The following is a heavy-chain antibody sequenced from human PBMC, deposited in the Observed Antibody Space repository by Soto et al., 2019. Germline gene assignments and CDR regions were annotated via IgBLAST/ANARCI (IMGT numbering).Heavy chain of an antibody. Sequence: PGGSLRLSCAASGFTFSSYGMHWVRQAPGKGLEWVAVISYEGSNKYYADSVKGRFTISRDNSKNTLYLQMNSLRAEETAVYYCANGHLITMFQPPCDYWGQGTLVTVS. D-gene: IGHD3-10*02. J-gene: IGHJ4*02. CDR3: ANGHLITMFQPPCDY. CDR1: GFTFSSYG. CDR2: ISYEGSNK. V-gene: IGHV3-30*18.